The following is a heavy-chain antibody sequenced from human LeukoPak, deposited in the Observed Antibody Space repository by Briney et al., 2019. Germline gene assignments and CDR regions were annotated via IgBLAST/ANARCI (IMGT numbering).Heavy chain of an antibody. D-gene: IGHD3-22*01. CDR1: GYTFTSYG. V-gene: IGHV1-18*01. J-gene: IGHJ4*02. Sequence: ASVKVSCKASGYTFTSYGISWVRQAPGQGLEWMGWISAYNGNTNYAQKLQGRVTTTTDTSTSTAYMELRSLRSDDTAVYYCARDGPPYYYDSSGIDYWGQGTLVTVSS. CDR2: ISAYNGNT. CDR3: ARDGPPYYYDSSGIDY.